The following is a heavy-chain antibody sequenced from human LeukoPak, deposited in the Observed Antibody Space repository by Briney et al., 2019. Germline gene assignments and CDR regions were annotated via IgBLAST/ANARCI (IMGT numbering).Heavy chain of an antibody. CDR3: ARFMIAARPGGWFDP. D-gene: IGHD6-6*01. V-gene: IGHV4-30-2*01. J-gene: IGHJ5*02. CDR2: IYHSGST. CDR1: GGSISSGGYY. Sequence: SETLTLTCTVSGGSISSGGYYWSWIRQPPGKGLEWIGYIYHSGSTYYNPSLKSRVTISVDRSKNQFSLKLSSVTAADTAVYYCARFMIAARPGGWFDPWGQGTLVTVSS.